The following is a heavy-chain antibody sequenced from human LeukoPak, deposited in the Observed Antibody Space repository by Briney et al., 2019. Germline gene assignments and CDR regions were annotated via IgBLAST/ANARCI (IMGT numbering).Heavy chain of an antibody. CDR3: ARAGIVATNYDY. CDR2: IYYSAST. CDR1: GGSISSYY. J-gene: IGHJ4*02. D-gene: IGHD5-12*01. V-gene: IGHV4-59*01. Sequence: SETLSLTCTVSGGSISSYYWSWIRQPPGKGLEWIGYIYYSASTNYNPSLKSRVTISVDTSKNQFSLKLSSVTAADTAVYYCARAGIVATNYDYWGQGTLVTVSS.